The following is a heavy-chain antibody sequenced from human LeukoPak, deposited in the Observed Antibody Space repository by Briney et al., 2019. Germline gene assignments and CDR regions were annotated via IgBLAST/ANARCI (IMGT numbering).Heavy chain of an antibody. D-gene: IGHD6-13*01. Sequence: GGSLRLSCAASGFTFSSYSFNWVRQVPGKGLEWVSSITSSFYTYYTDPVEGRFTISRSYAQNYLYLQMIILRTEDTARDYCAGVRANWYGDYWGQGTLVTVSS. CDR3: AGVRANWYGDY. CDR1: GFTFSSYS. CDR2: ITSSFYT. V-gene: IGHV3-21*04. J-gene: IGHJ4*02.